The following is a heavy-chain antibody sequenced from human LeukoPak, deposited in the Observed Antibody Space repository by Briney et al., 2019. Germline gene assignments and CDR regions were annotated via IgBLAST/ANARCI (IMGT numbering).Heavy chain of an antibody. Sequence: GASVKVSCKASGYTFTSYYMHWVRQAPGEELEWRGIINPSGGSTSYAQKFQGRVTMTRDTSTSTVYMELSSLRSEDTAVYYCARDSATVVTPVGYWGQGTLVTVSS. V-gene: IGHV1-46*01. CDR2: INPSGGST. J-gene: IGHJ4*02. CDR1: GYTFTSYY. D-gene: IGHD4-23*01. CDR3: ARDSATVVTPVGY.